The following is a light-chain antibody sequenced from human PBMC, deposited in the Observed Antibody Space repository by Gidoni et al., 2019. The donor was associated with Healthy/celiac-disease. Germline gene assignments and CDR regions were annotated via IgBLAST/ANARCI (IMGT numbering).Light chain of an antibody. CDR2: DAS. CDR1: QDISNY. J-gene: IGKJ5*01. V-gene: IGKV1-33*01. CDR3: KQYDNLPIT. Sequence: DIQMTQSPSSLSASVGDRVTITCQASQDISNYLNWYQQKPGKAPKLLIYDASNLETGVPSRFSGSGSGTDFTFTSSSMQPGDIATYYCKQYDNLPITFGQGTRLEIK.